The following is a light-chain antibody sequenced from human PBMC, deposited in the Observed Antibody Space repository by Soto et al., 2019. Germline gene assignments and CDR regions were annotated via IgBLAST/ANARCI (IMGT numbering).Light chain of an antibody. V-gene: IGLV1-40*01. CDR1: SSNTGAGYD. CDR2: GDS. CDR3: QSYDSSLSVGV. Sequence: QSVLTQPPSVSGAPGQRVTISCTGSSSNTGAGYDVHWYQQLPGTAPKLLIYGDSNRPSGVPDRFSGSKSGTSASLAITGLQADDEADYYCQSYDSSLSVGVFGGGTKLTVL. J-gene: IGLJ3*02.